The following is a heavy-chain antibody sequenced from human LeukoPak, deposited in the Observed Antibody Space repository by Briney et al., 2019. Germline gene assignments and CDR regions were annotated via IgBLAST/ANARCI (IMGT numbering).Heavy chain of an antibody. D-gene: IGHD7-27*01. J-gene: IGHJ4*02. CDR3: ARTMWGFDY. Sequence: GGSLRLSCASSGFSFSDYEMNWVRQAPGKGLEWISYISSSGSIIYYADSVKGRFTISRDNAKRSLFLQMNSLRVEDTAVYYCARTMWGFDYWGQGTLVTVSS. CDR1: GFSFSDYE. CDR2: ISSSGSII. V-gene: IGHV3-48*03.